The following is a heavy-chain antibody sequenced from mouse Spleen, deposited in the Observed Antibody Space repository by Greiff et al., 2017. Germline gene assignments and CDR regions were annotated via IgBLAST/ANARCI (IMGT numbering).Heavy chain of an antibody. CDR3: ARSPLPSYGNYEAWFAY. Sequence: EVHLVESGGGLVKPGGSLKLSCAASGFTFSDYGMHWVRQAPEKGLEWVAYISSGSSTIYYADTVKGRFTISRDNAKNTLFLQMTSLRSEDTAMYYCARSPLPSYGNYEAWFAYWGQGTLVTVSA. D-gene: IGHD2-1*01. J-gene: IGHJ3*01. CDR2: ISSGSSTI. V-gene: IGHV5-17*01. CDR1: GFTFSDYG.